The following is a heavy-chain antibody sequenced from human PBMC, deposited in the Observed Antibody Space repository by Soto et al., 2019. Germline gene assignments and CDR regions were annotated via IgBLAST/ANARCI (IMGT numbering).Heavy chain of an antibody. CDR3: ASQILYDFWSGYHYYGMDV. V-gene: IGHV3-48*03. CDR1: GFTFSSYE. CDR2: ISSSGSTI. Sequence: GALRLSCAASGFTFSSYEMNWVRQAPGKGLEWVSYISSSGSTIYYADSVKGRFTISRDNAKNSLHLQMNSLRAEDTAVYYCASQILYDFWSGYHYYGMDVWGQGTTVTVSS. D-gene: IGHD3-3*01. J-gene: IGHJ6*02.